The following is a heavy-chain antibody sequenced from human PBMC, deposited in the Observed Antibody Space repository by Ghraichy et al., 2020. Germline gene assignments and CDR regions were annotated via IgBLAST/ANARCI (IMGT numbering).Heavy chain of an antibody. CDR3: AKGLTNTYDMLSGSHDPH. Sequence: GGSLRLSCAASGYTFHDSAMHWVRQVPGRAPEWVSSISWNGGTIAYADSVRGRFTISRDNAKNSLYLQMNSLRTEDTAFYYCAKGLTNTYDMLSGSHDPHWGQGSLVTVSA. J-gene: IGHJ1*01. CDR1: GYTFHDSA. CDR2: ISWNGGTI. V-gene: IGHV3-9*01. D-gene: IGHD3-9*01.